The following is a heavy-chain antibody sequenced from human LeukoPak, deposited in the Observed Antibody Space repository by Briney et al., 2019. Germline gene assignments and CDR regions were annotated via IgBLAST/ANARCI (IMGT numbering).Heavy chain of an antibody. J-gene: IGHJ4*02. CDR1: GFIFDDYA. Sequence: GGSLRLSCAASGFIFDDYAMHWVRQVPGKGLEWVSGISWDSGNIGYADSVKGRFTISRDNAKNSLYLQMNSLRAEDTAVYYCARDITGSSGWYPTFGYWGQGTLVTVSS. CDR2: ISWDSGNI. V-gene: IGHV3-9*01. CDR3: ARDITGSSGWYPTFGY. D-gene: IGHD6-19*01.